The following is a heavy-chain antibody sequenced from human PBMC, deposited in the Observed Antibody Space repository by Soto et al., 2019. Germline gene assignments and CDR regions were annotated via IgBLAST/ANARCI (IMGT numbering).Heavy chain of an antibody. D-gene: IGHD3-10*01. CDR2: IYYSGST. J-gene: IGHJ6*01. CDR3: ARDRRITIVRGARGSGMDV. Sequence: SETLSLTCTVSGGSISSYYWSWIRQPPGKGLEWIGYIYYSGSTNYNPSLKSRVTISVDTSKNQFSLKLSSVTAADTAVYYCARDRRITIVRGARGSGMDVWGQGTTVTVS. V-gene: IGHV4-59*01. CDR1: GGSISSYY.